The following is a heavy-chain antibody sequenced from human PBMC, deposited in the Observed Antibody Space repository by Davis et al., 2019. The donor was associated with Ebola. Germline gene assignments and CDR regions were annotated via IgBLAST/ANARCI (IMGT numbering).Heavy chain of an antibody. CDR3: ARARGYTSGYGLYFDY. V-gene: IGHV1-69*06. Sequence: AASVKVSCKASGGTFNSNAVSWVRQAPGQGLEWMGGYFPIFGTSRYSQKLQDRLTITADKSTSTTFMELSSLTSEDTAIYYCARARGYTSGYGLYFDYWGQGTLVTVSS. J-gene: IGHJ4*02. D-gene: IGHD5-18*01. CDR1: GGTFNSNA. CDR2: YFPIFGTS.